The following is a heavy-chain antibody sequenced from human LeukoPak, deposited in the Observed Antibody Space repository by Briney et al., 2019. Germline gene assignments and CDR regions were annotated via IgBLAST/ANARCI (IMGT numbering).Heavy chain of an antibody. V-gene: IGHV3-48*01. Sequence: GGSLRLSCAASGFTFSSYSMNWVRQAPGEGLEWVSYINSGSSSIYYADSVKGQFTMSRDNAKNSLYLQMSSLRPEDTAVYYCARVHGGNAGDWYFDLWGRRTLVTVSS. CDR1: GFTFSSYS. CDR2: INSGSSSI. D-gene: IGHD4-23*01. J-gene: IGHJ2*01. CDR3: ARVHGGNAGDWYFDL.